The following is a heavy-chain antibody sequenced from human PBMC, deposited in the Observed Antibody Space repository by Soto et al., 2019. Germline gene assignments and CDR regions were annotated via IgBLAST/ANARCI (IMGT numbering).Heavy chain of an antibody. CDR2: IWYDGSNK. J-gene: IGHJ3*02. CDR3: ASLYPSYYYDSSGYPSDAFDI. CDR1: GFTFSSYG. D-gene: IGHD3-22*01. Sequence: QVQLVESGGGVVQPGRSLRLSCAASGFTFSSYGMHWVRQAPGKGLEWVAVIWYDGSNKYYADSVKGRFTISRDNSKITLYLQMNSLRAEGTAVYYCASLYPSYYYDSSGYPSDAFDIWGQGTMVTVSS. V-gene: IGHV3-33*01.